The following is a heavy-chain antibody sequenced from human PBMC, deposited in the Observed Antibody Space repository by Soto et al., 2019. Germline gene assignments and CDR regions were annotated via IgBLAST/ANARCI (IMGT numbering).Heavy chain of an antibody. Sequence: EVELLESGGGLVQPGGSLRLSCVASRFTFTSYAMSWVRQAPGKGLEWVAAISASGGATIHADSVKGRLTISRDNSKTLVYLQMNSLTAADTAVYYCAKDVEGGSLFRGAFDYWGQGTQVTVSS. D-gene: IGHD1-26*01. CDR3: AKDVEGGSLFRGAFDY. CDR1: RFTFTSYA. J-gene: IGHJ4*02. V-gene: IGHV3-23*01. CDR2: ISASGGAT.